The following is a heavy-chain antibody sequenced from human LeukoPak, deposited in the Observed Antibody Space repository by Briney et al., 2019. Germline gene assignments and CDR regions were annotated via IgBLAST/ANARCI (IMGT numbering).Heavy chain of an antibody. Sequence: PLETLSLTCNVSGASISGHYWSWLRQSPGKGLECIGYIYSGSVDYNPSLKSRATISGDASKNQVSLILKSVTTADTAIYYCVKVGYGSGTWGWFDPWGQGILVTVST. CDR3: VKVGYGSGTWGWFDP. J-gene: IGHJ5*02. CDR1: GASISGHY. D-gene: IGHD3-10*01. V-gene: IGHV4-59*11. CDR2: IYSGSV.